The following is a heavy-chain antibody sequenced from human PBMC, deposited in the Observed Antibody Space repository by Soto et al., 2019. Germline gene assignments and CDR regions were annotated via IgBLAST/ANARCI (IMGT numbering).Heavy chain of an antibody. CDR1: GYTFTGHY. CDR2: INPNSGGT. Sequence: ASVKVSCKASGYTFTGHYMHWVRQAPGQGLEWMGWINPNSGGTNYAQKFQGWVTMTRDTSISTAYMELSRLRSDDTAVYYCARGLLRFLEWQPGSPGPVGMDVWGQGTTVTVSS. CDR3: ARGLLRFLEWQPGSPGPVGMDV. V-gene: IGHV1-2*04. J-gene: IGHJ6*02. D-gene: IGHD3-3*01.